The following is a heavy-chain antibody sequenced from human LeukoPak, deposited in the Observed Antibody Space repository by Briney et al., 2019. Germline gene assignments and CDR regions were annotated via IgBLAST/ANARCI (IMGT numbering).Heavy chain of an antibody. D-gene: IGHD2-2*01. V-gene: IGHV1-46*03. CDR3: AICCSSTSCPIDY. Sequence: ASVKVSCKASGYTFTSYYMHWVRQAPGQGLEWMGIIYPSGGSTSYAQKFQGRVTITRDTSTSTVYMELSSLRSEDTAVYYCAICCSSTSCPIDYWGQGTLVTVSS. J-gene: IGHJ4*02. CDR1: GYTFTSYY. CDR2: IYPSGGST.